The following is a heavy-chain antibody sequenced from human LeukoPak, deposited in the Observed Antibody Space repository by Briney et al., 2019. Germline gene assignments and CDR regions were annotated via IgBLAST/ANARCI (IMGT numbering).Heavy chain of an antibody. CDR2: IIPILGIA. D-gene: IGHD2-15*01. CDR3: ARDNCSGGSCCPYYYYGMDV. J-gene: IGHJ6*02. Sequence: SVKVSCKASGGTFSSYAISWVRQAPGQGLEWMGRIIPILGIANYAQKFQGRVTITADKSTSTAYMELSSLRSEDTAVYYCARDNCSGGSCCPYYYYGMDVWGQGTTVTVSS. CDR1: GGTFSSYA. V-gene: IGHV1-69*04.